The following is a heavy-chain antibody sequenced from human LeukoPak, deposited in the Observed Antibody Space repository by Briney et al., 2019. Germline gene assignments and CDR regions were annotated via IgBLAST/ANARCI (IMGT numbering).Heavy chain of an antibody. Sequence: ASVKVSCKASGYTFTSYDINWVRQAPGQGLEWMGRINPNSGGTNHAQKFQGRVTMTRDTSITTAYMELSRLRSDDTAVYYCARDAGALDIWGQGTMVTVSS. V-gene: IGHV1-2*06. CDR2: INPNSGGT. J-gene: IGHJ3*02. CDR3: ARDAGALDI. CDR1: GYTFTSYD.